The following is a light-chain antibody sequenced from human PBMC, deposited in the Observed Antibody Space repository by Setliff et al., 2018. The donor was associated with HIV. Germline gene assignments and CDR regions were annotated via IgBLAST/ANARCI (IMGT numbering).Light chain of an antibody. J-gene: IGLJ3*02. CDR2: EVI. Sequence: QSVLTQPASVSGSRGQSITISCTGTSSDVGDYNFVSWYQQHPGKAPKLMIYEVINRPSGVSNRFSGFKSGTTASLTISGLQAEDEAAYSCSSYTSASTVVFGGGTKVTV. CDR3: SSYTSASTVV. V-gene: IGLV2-14*01. CDR1: SSDVGDYNF.